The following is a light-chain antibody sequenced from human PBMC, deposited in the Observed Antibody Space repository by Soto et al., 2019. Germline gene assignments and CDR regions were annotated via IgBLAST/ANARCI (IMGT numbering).Light chain of an antibody. CDR1: QSVSNSY. CDR3: QQYGSSLFT. Sequence: EIVLTQSPGTLSLSPGXRATLSCRASQSVSNSYLAWYQHKSGQAPRLLISAASSRATGIPDRFSGSGSGTDFTLTISRLEPEDFAVYYCQQYGSSLFTFGPGTKVDTK. J-gene: IGKJ3*01. V-gene: IGKV3-20*01. CDR2: AAS.